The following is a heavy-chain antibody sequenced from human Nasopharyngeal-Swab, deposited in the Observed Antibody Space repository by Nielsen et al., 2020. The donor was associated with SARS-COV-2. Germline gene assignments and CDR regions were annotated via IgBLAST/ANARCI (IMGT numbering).Heavy chain of an antibody. D-gene: IGHD6-6*01. V-gene: IGHV4-4*07. CDR2: VYPSGST. J-gene: IGHJ6*02. Sequence: SETLSLTCSVSGASISTSFWSWIRQPAGKGLEWIGRVYPSGSTNYNPSLKRRVTISVDSSKNQFSLNLTSVTAADTAVYYFAREYRHLVGSVPYYYYGMDVWGQGTTFTVFS. CDR1: GASISTSF. CDR3: AREYRHLVGSVPYYYYGMDV.